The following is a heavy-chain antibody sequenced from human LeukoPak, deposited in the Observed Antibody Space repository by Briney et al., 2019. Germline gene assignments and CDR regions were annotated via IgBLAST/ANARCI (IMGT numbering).Heavy chain of an antibody. D-gene: IGHD3-16*01. CDR3: AKDYAVGSIDY. J-gene: IGHJ4*02. CDR2: ISRSGEST. CDR1: GFTFSGFA. Sequence: GGSLRLSCAASGFTFSGFAMSWIRQAPGKGLEWVSSISRSGESTFYADSVRGRFTISRDNSKNTVSLQMESLRAEDTALYYCAKDYAVGSIDYWGQGTLVAVSS. V-gene: IGHV3-23*01.